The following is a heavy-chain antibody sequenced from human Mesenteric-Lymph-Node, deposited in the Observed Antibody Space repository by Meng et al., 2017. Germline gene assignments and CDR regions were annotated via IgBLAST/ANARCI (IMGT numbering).Heavy chain of an antibody. CDR2: INWNGGST. D-gene: IGHD6-13*01. J-gene: IGHJ4*02. V-gene: IGHV3-20*04. CDR1: GFTFDDYG. CDR3: ARDHSSTWYSILAY. Sequence: GGSLRLSCAASGFTFDDYGMSWVRQAPGKGLEWVSGINWNGGSTGYADSVKGRFTISRDNSRNTLYLEMNSLRFEDTAVYYCARDHSSTWYSILAYWGQGTLVTVSS.